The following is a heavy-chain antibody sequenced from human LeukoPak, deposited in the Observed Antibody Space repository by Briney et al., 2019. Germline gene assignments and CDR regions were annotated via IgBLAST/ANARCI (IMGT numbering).Heavy chain of an antibody. CDR3: ARDTFFRYYFDY. J-gene: IGHJ4*02. CDR2: ISGSGGST. D-gene: IGHD3-16*02. CDR1: GFTFSSYA. Sequence: GGSLRLSCAASGFTFSSYAMSWVRQAPGKGLEWVSAISGSGGSTYYADSVKGRFTISRDNSKNTLYLQMNSLRAEDTAVYYCARDTFFRYYFDYWGQGTLVTVSS. V-gene: IGHV3-23*01.